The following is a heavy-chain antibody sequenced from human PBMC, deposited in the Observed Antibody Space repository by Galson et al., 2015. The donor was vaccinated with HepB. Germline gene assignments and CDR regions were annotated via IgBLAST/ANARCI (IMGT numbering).Heavy chain of an antibody. Sequence: SVKVSCKASGYTFTSYAMNWVRQAPGQGLEWMGWINTNTGNPTYAQGFTGRFVFSLDTSVSTAYLQISSLKAEDTAVYYCARDVWSGYYTYAFDIWGQGTMVTVSS. CDR2: INTNTGNP. CDR3: ARDVWSGYYTYAFDI. CDR1: GYTFTSYA. J-gene: IGHJ3*02. D-gene: IGHD3-3*01. V-gene: IGHV7-4-1*02.